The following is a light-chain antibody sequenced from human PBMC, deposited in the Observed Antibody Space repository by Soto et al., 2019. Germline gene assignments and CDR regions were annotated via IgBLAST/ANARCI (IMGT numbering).Light chain of an antibody. V-gene: IGKV1-5*01. CDR1: QSISTW. J-gene: IGKJ3*01. CDR2: AAS. Sequence: DIQMTQSPSTLSASVGDRVTITCRASQSISTWLAWYQQKPGKAPKLLIYAASNLESGVPSRFSGSGSGTEFTLTISSLQPDDFATYYCQQSYSTPFFGPGTKVDIK. CDR3: QQSYSTPF.